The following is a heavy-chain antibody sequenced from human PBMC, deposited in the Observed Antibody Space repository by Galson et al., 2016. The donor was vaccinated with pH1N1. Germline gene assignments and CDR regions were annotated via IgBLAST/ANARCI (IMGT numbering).Heavy chain of an antibody. V-gene: IGHV5-51*01. D-gene: IGHD6-19*01. J-gene: IGHJ4*02. CDR1: GYSFSSHW. CDR2: IYPGDSDT. Sequence: QSGAEVKKPGESLKISCQGSGYSFSSHWIGWVRQMPGKGLEWMGIIYPGDSDTKYSPSFQGQVTFSADKSIHTAYLQWSSLKTSASAVYFCGRRSAVAGVVYWGPGTLVSIS. CDR3: GRRSAVAGVVY.